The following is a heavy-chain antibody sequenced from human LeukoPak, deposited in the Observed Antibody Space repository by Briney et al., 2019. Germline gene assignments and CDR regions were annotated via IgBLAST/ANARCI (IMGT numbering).Heavy chain of an antibody. CDR1: GFTFNTYT. CDR2: IKHSGSDK. V-gene: IGHV3-7*01. CDR3: AGGPDYDYGDYVFWFDR. D-gene: IGHD4-17*01. J-gene: IGHJ5*02. Sequence: GGSLRLSCAASGFTFNTYTMSWVRQAPGKGLEWVSYIKHSGSDKYYADSVKGRFTISRDNAKNSLYLQMNSLRAEDTAVYYCAGGPDYDYGDYVFWFDRWGQGTLVTVSS.